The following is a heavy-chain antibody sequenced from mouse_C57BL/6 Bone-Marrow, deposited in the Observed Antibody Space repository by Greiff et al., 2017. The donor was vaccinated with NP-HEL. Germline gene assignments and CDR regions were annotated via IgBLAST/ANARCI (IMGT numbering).Heavy chain of an antibody. Sequence: VQVVESGPGLVQPSQSLSITCTVSGFSLTSYGVHWVRQSPGKGLEWLGVIWSGGSTDYNAAFISRLSISKDNSKSQVFFKMNSLQADDTAIYYCARDGYLPYYYAMDYWGQGTSVTVSS. D-gene: IGHD2-3*01. J-gene: IGHJ4*01. CDR2: IWSGGST. CDR1: GFSLTSYG. CDR3: ARDGYLPYYYAMDY. V-gene: IGHV2-2*01.